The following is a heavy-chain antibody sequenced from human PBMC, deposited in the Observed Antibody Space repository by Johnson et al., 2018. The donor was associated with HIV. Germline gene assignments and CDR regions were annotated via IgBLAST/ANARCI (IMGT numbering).Heavy chain of an antibody. CDR3: ARAERSSSGVDAFDI. V-gene: IGHV3-30*04. Sequence: QMQLVESGGGVVQPGRSLRLSCAASGFTFSSYAMHWVSQAPGKGLEWVAVISYDGSNKYYADSVKGRFTISRDNSKNTLYLQMNSLRAEDTAVYYCARAERSSSGVDAFDIWGQGTMVTVSS. CDR1: GFTFSSYA. D-gene: IGHD6-6*01. CDR2: ISYDGSNK. J-gene: IGHJ3*02.